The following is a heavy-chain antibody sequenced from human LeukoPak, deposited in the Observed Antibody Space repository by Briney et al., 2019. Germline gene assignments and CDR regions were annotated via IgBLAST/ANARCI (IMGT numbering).Heavy chain of an antibody. Sequence: GGSLRLSYAASGFTFSSYWMSWVRQAPGKGLEWVANIKQDGSEKYYVDSVKGRLTISRDNAKNSLYLQMNSLRAEDTAVYYCARVWYYDSSGYPGRYFDYWGQGTLVTVSS. CDR2: IKQDGSEK. CDR1: GFTFSSYW. CDR3: ARVWYYDSSGYPGRYFDY. J-gene: IGHJ4*02. D-gene: IGHD3-22*01. V-gene: IGHV3-7*01.